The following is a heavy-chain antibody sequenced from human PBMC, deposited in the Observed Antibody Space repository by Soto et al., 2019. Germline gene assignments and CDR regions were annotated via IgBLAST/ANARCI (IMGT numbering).Heavy chain of an antibody. D-gene: IGHD3-10*01. CDR3: VREAGRGSAGIQEFDY. V-gene: IGHV3-13*01. CDR2: IGLVNSDT. CDR1: GFSFSNYD. Sequence: EVQLVESGGGLVQPGGSLRLSCGASGFSFSNYDMHWVRQATGKGLEWVSAIGLVNSDTYYPASVKDRFTISRENARNSLYLQMSSLRAGDTAVYYCVREAGRGSAGIQEFDYWGQGTLVTVSS. J-gene: IGHJ4*02.